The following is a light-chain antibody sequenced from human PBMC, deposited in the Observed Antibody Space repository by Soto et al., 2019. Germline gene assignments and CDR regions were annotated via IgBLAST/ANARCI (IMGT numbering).Light chain of an antibody. CDR3: QHYNSLSIT. Sequence: DIQMTQSPSSLSASLGDRVTITCQASQNIRFYLNWYQHKTGQAPKLLIYDASSLETGVPSKFSGSGSGTDFTFTINSLQAEDIGTYYCQHYNSLSITFGQGTRLEIK. CDR2: DAS. J-gene: IGKJ5*01. V-gene: IGKV1-33*01. CDR1: QNIRFY.